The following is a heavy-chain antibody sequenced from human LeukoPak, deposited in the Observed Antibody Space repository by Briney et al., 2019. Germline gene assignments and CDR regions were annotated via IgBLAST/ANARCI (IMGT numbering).Heavy chain of an antibody. CDR3: ARRRNYYDSSGYYAIGMDV. J-gene: IGHJ6*02. D-gene: IGHD3-22*01. CDR2: INHSGST. V-gene: IGHV4-34*01. CDR1: GGSFSGYY. Sequence: SETLSLICAVYGGSFSGYYWSWIRQPPGKGLEWIGEINHSGSTNYNPSLKSRVTISVDTSKNQFSLKLSSVTAADTAVYYCARRRNYYDSSGYYAIGMDVWGQGTTVTVSS.